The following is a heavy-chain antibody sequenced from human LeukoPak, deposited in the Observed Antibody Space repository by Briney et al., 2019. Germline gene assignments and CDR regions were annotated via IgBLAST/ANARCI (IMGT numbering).Heavy chain of an antibody. CDR1: GFTFSSYS. D-gene: IGHD3-10*01. Sequence: GGSLRLSCAASGFTFSSYSMNWVRQAPGKGLEWVSYISSSSTIYYADSVKGRFTISRDNAKNSLYLQMNSLRAEDTAVYYCARVGITMVRGADWYFDLWGRGTLVTVSS. CDR2: ISSSSTI. V-gene: IGHV3-48*04. CDR3: ARVGITMVRGADWYFDL. J-gene: IGHJ2*01.